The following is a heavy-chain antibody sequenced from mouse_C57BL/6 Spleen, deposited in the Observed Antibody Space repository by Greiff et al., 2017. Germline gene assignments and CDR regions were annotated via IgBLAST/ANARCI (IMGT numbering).Heavy chain of an antibody. CDR3: TRDGIGYEWYFDC. CDR1: GYTFTDYE. Sequence: VKLQQSGAELVRPGASVTLSCKASGYTFTDYEMHWVKQTPVHGLEWIGAIDPENGGTAYNQKFKGKAILTADTSSSTAYMELSSLTSEDDAVDYCTRDGIGYEWYFDCWGTGTTVTVSS. V-gene: IGHV1-15*01. J-gene: IGHJ1*03. CDR2: IDPENGGT. D-gene: IGHD2-2*01.